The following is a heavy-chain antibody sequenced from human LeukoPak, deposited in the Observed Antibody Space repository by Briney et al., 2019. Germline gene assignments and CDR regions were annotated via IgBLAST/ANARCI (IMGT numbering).Heavy chain of an antibody. Sequence: ASVKVSCKASGYTFTSYDINWVRQATGQGLEWMGWMNPNSGNTGYAQKFQGGVTITRNTSISTAYMELSSLRSEDTAVYYCARNERGVITPFDYWGQGTLVTVSS. CDR2: MNPNSGNT. CDR3: ARNERGVITPFDY. J-gene: IGHJ4*02. V-gene: IGHV1-8*03. D-gene: IGHD3-10*01. CDR1: GYTFTSYD.